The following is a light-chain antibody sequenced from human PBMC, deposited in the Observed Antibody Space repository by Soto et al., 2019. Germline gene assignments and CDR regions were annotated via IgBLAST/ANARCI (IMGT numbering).Light chain of an antibody. CDR3: CSYASSTTLV. Sequence: QSALTQPASVSGSPGQSITISCTGTSSDVGSYNLVSWYQQYPGKAPKLIIYEVSKRPSGVSNRFSGSKSGNTASLTISGLQAEDEADYHCCSYASSTTLVFGGGTKLTVL. CDR1: SSDVGSYNL. CDR2: EVS. J-gene: IGLJ2*01. V-gene: IGLV2-23*02.